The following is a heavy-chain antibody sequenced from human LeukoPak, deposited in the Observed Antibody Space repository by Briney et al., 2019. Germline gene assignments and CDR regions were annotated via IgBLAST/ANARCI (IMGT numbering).Heavy chain of an antibody. Sequence: GGSLRLSCAASGFTFNDYSMNWVRQAPGKGLEWVSYISNGGGTIYYADSVKGRFTISRDNSKNTLYLQMNSLRAADTAVYYCARHWGTGTTEVFDYWGQGTLVTVSS. D-gene: IGHD1-1*01. CDR1: GFTFNDYS. CDR3: ARHWGTGTTEVFDY. J-gene: IGHJ4*02. V-gene: IGHV3-48*01. CDR2: ISNGGGTI.